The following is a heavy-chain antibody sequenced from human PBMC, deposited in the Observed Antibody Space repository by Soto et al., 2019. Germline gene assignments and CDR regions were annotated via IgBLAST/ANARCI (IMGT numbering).Heavy chain of an antibody. CDR1: GGSISSYY. D-gene: IGHD6-13*01. V-gene: IGHV4-59*01. J-gene: IGHJ6*02. Sequence: SETLSLTCTVSGGSISSYYWSWIRQPPGKGLEWIGYIYYSGSTNYNPSLKSRVTISVDTSKNQFSLKLSSVTAADTAVYYCARDSVASSWSGDYYYYYCMDVWGQGTTVTVSS. CDR3: ARDSVASSWSGDYYYYYCMDV. CDR2: IYYSGST.